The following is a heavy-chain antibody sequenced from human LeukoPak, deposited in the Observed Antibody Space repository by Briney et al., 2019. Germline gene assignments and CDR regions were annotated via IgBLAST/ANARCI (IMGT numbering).Heavy chain of an antibody. CDR1: GGSISSYY. J-gene: IGHJ4*02. CDR2: IYYSGST. CDR3: ALGIVSWNY. D-gene: IGHD5/OR15-5a*01. V-gene: IGHV4-59*08. Sequence: SETLSLTCTVSGGSISSYYWSWIRQPPGKGLEWIGYIYYSGSTNYNPSLRSRVTISVDKSKNQFSLKLSSVTAADTALYYCALGIVSWNYWGRGTLVAVSS.